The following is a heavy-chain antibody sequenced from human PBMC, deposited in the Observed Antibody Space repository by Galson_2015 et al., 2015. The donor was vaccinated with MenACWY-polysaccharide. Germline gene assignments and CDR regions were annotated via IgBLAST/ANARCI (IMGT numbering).Heavy chain of an antibody. V-gene: IGHV4-4*02. CDR1: GGSISSSNW. CDR2: IYHSGST. J-gene: IGHJ4*02. CDR3: ARAASGSYSSWEHYFDY. Sequence: ETLSLTCAVSGGSISSSNWWSWVRQPPGKGLEWIGEIYHSGSTNYNPSLKSRVTISVDKSKNQFSLKLSSVTAADTAVYYCARAASGSYSSWEHYFDYWGQGTPVTVSS. D-gene: IGHD1-26*01.